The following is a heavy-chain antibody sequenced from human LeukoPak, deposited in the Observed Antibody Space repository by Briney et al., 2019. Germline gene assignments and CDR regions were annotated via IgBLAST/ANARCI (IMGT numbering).Heavy chain of an antibody. J-gene: IGHJ3*02. D-gene: IGHD3-22*01. CDR1: GFTFSSYS. Sequence: PGGSLRLSCAASGFTFSSYSMNWVRQAPGKGLEWVSSISSSSSYIYYADSVKGRFTISRDNAKNSLYLQMNSLRAEDTAVYYCAREYYDSSGYPGAFDIWGQGTMVTVFS. CDR3: AREYYDSSGYPGAFDI. V-gene: IGHV3-21*01. CDR2: ISSSSSYI.